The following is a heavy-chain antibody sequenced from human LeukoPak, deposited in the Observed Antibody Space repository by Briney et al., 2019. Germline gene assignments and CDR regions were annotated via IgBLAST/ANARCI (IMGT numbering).Heavy chain of an antibody. D-gene: IGHD1-7*01. CDR2: ISGSGGST. Sequence: GGSLRLSCAASGFTFSSYAMSWVRQAPGKGLEWVSAISGSGGSTYYSDSVKGRFTISRDNSKNTLYLQMNSLRAEDTAVYYCAKVYWNYRGFDYWGQGTLVTVSS. CDR1: GFTFSSYA. V-gene: IGHV3-23*01. CDR3: AKVYWNYRGFDY. J-gene: IGHJ4*02.